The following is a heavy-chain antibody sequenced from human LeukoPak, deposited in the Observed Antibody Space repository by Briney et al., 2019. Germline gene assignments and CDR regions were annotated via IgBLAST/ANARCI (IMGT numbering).Heavy chain of an antibody. CDR2: ISYDGSNK. V-gene: IGHV3-30-3*01. D-gene: IGHD3-22*01. J-gene: IGHJ4*02. CDR3: ARDRITMIVVVPDS. Sequence: PGGSLRLSCAASGFTFSSYAMHWVRQAPGKGLEWVAVISYDGSNKYYADSVKGRFTISRDNSKNTLYLQMNSLRAEDTAVYYCARDRITMIVVVPDSWGQGPLAPVSS. CDR1: GFTFSSYA.